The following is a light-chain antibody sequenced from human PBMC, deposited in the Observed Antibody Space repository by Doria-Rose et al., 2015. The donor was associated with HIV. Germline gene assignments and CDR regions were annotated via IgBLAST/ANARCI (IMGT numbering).Light chain of an antibody. CDR2: KAS. J-gene: IGKJ1*01. CDR3: QHFDKYFSWT. Sequence: DIQITQSPSTLSASVGDRVTTTCRASQSISNWLAWYQRKPGQAPKLLIYKASTLQSGVPSRFRGSGSGTEFTLTINSLQPDDFATYYCQHFDKYFSWTFGHGTKVDI. CDR1: QSISNW. V-gene: IGKV1-5*03.